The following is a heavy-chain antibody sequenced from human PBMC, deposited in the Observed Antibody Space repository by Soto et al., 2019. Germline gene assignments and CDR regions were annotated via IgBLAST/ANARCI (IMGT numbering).Heavy chain of an antibody. Sequence: GGSLRLSCAASGFTFSSYSMNWVRQAPGKGLEWVSYISSSSSTIYYADSVKGRFTISRDNAKNSLYLQMNSLRAEDTAVYYCAKGPSLLPIYYYYYYGMDVWGQGTTVTVSS. J-gene: IGHJ6*02. CDR2: ISSSSSTI. CDR3: AKGPSLLPIYYYYYYGMDV. CDR1: GFTFSSYS. D-gene: IGHD2-15*01. V-gene: IGHV3-48*01.